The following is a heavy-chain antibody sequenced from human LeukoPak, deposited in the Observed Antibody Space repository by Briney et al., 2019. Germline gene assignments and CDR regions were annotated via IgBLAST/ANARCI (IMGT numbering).Heavy chain of an antibody. J-gene: IGHJ4*02. CDR1: GFTFSSYW. D-gene: IGHD2-21*02. V-gene: IGHV3-7*01. CDR2: IKQDGSEK. Sequence: GGSLRLSCEGSGFTFSSYWMSWVRQAPGKGLEWVANIKQDGSEKYYVDSVKGRFTISRDNAKNSLYLQMNSLRAEDTAVYYCARRAYCGGDCYLWDYWGQGTLVTVSS. CDR3: ARRAYCGGDCYLWDY.